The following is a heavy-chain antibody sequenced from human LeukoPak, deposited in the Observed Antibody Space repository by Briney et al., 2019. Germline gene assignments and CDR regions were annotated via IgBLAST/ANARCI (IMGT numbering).Heavy chain of an antibody. CDR3: ARHSLEEWELLEREYYFDY. J-gene: IGHJ4*02. Sequence: SETLSLTCTVSGGSISSCYWSWIRQPPGKGLEWIGYIYYSGSTNYNPSLKSRVTISVDTSKNQFSLKLSSVTAADTAVYYCARHSLEEWELLEREYYFDYWGQGTLVTVSS. CDR2: IYYSGST. CDR1: GGSISSCY. V-gene: IGHV4-59*08. D-gene: IGHD1-26*01.